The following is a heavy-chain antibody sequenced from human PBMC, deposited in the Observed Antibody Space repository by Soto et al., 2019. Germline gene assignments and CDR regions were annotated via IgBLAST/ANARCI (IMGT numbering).Heavy chain of an antibody. V-gene: IGHV3-11*06. CDR1: GFTFSDYY. CDR2: ISSTSSYT. CDR3: ARVYYGSGSHDY. D-gene: IGHD3-10*01. J-gene: IGHJ4*02. Sequence: QVQLVESGGGLVKPGGSLRLSCAASGFTFSDYYMSWIRQAPGKGLEWVSYISSTSSYTNYADSVKGRFTISRDNAKNSLYLQMNSLRAEDTAVYYCARVYYGSGSHDYWGQGTLVTVSS.